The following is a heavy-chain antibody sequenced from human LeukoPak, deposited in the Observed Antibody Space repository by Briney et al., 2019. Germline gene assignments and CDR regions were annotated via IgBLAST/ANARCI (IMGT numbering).Heavy chain of an antibody. CDR2: ISTYNGNT. D-gene: IGHD3-22*01. CDR1: GYTFTG. V-gene: IGHV1-18*01. CDR3: AVYYYDSSGLDY. Sequence: ASVKVSCKASGYTFTGISWVRQAPGQGLEWMGWISTYNGNTNYAQKLQGRVTMTRDTSTSTAYMERRSLRSDDTAVYYCAVYYYDSSGLDYWGQGTSVTVSS. J-gene: IGHJ4*02.